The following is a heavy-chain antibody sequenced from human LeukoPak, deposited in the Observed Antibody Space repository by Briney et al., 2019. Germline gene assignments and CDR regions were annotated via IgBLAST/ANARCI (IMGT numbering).Heavy chain of an antibody. CDR1: GYSISSGYY. CDR2: IYHSGST. CDR3: ARGDRSYPPYFLDY. D-gene: IGHD3-16*02. V-gene: IGHV4-38-2*01. J-gene: IGHJ4*02. Sequence: SETLSLTCAVSGYSISSGYYWGWIRQPPGKGLEWIGSIYHSGSTYYNPSLKSRVTISVDTSKNQFSLKLSSVTAADTAVYYCARGDRSYPPYFLDYWGQGTLVTVSS.